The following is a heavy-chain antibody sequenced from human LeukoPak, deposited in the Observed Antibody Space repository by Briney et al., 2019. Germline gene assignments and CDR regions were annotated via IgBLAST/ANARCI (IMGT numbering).Heavy chain of an antibody. CDR3: ARERDEGFDY. CDR2: IWYDGSNK. CDR1: GFTFSSYG. J-gene: IGHJ4*02. D-gene: IGHD5-24*01. V-gene: IGHV3-33*01. Sequence: GGSLRLSCAASGFTFSSYGMHWVRQAPGKGLEWVAVIWYDGSNKYYADSVKGRFTISRDNARNSLYLQMNSLKAEDTAVYYCARERDEGFDYWGQGTLVTVSS.